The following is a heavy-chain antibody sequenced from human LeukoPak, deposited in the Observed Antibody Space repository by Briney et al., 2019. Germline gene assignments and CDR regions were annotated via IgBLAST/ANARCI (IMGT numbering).Heavy chain of an antibody. CDR2: INTNTGNP. CDR3: ARYAGFYYYYGMDV. D-gene: IGHD2-8*01. CDR1: GYTFTSYA. Sequence: ASVKVSCKASGYTFTSYAINWVRQAPGQGLEWMGWINTNTGNPTYAQGFTGRFVFSLDTSVSTAYLQISSLKAEDTAVYYCARYAGFYYYYGMDVWGQGTTVTVSS. V-gene: IGHV7-4-1*02. J-gene: IGHJ6*02.